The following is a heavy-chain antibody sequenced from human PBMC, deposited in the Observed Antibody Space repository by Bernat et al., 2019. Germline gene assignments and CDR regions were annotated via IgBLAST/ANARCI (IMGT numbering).Heavy chain of an antibody. Sequence: EVQLLESGGGLVQPGGSLRLSCAASGFTFCSYAMSWVRQAPGKGLEWVSAISGSGGSTYYADSVKGRFTISRDNSKNTLFRQMNSLRADDTAIYYCARGAGMEVHNWYFDLWGRGTLVTVSS. CDR3: ARGAGMEVHNWYFDL. CDR1: GFTFCSYA. D-gene: IGHD3-3*01. J-gene: IGHJ2*01. CDR2: ISGSGGST. V-gene: IGHV3-23*01.